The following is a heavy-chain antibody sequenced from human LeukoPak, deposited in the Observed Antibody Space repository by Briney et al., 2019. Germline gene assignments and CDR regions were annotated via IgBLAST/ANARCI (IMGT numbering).Heavy chain of an antibody. J-gene: IGHJ4*02. CDR3: ARARYGDYGIDY. D-gene: IGHD4-17*01. Sequence: ASVKVSCKASGYTFTSYDINWVRQATGQGLEWMGWMNPNSGNTGYAQKFQGRVTMTRNTSISTAYMELSSLRSEDTAVYYCARARYGDYGIDYWGQGTLVTVSS. CDR1: GYTFTSYD. V-gene: IGHV1-8*01. CDR2: MNPNSGNT.